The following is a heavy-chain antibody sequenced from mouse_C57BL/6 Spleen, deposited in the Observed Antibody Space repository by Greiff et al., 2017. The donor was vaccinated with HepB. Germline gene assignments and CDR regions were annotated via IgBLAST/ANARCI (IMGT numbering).Heavy chain of an antibody. D-gene: IGHD2-4*01. CDR1: GYAFSSSW. V-gene: IGHV1-82*01. CDR2: IYPGDGDT. Sequence: VQLQQSGPELVKPGASVKISCKASGYAFSSSWMNWVKQRPGKGLEWIGRIYPGDGDTNYNGKFKGKATLTADKSSSTAYMQLSSLTSEDSAVYFCARTWGLRGGYAMDYWGQGTSVTVSS. CDR3: ARTWGLRGGYAMDY. J-gene: IGHJ4*01.